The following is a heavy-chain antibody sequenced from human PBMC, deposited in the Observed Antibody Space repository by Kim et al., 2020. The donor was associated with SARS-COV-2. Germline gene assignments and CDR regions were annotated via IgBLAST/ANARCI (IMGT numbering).Heavy chain of an antibody. J-gene: IGHJ6*03. V-gene: IGHV5-51*01. CDR3: ARHVRCTGYYYMDV. CDR2: AYVGDSDA. D-gene: IGHD2-8*02. CDR1: GYNFNRYW. Sequence: GESLKISCTGSGYNFNRYWIGWVRQMPGKGLEWIGIAYVGDSDARYSPTFQGQVTISTDKSISTAYLQWSSLKASDTATYYCARHVRCTGYYYMDVWGNGTAVTVSS.